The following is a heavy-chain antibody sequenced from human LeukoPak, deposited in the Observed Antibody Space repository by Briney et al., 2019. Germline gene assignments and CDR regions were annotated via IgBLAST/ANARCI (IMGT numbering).Heavy chain of an antibody. Sequence: GRSLRLSCAASGFTFSSYGMHWVRQAPGKGLEGVAVISYDGSNKYYADTLKGRFTSSRDNYKNTLYLQMNSLRAEDTAVYYCARATLGYSYGCDDWGQGTLVTVSS. CDR2: ISYDGSNK. D-gene: IGHD5-18*01. CDR1: GFTFSSYG. CDR3: ARATLGYSYGCDD. V-gene: IGHV3-30*03. J-gene: IGHJ4*02.